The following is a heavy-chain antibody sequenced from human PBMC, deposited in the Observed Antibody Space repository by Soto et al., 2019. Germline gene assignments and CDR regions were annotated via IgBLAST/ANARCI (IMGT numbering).Heavy chain of an antibody. D-gene: IGHD3-3*02. J-gene: IGHJ4*02. CDR3: HFWSGYSPFDY. CDR1: GYTFTSYG. V-gene: IGHV1-18*04. CDR2: SSAYNGNT. Sequence: ASVKVSCKASGYTFTSYGISWVRQAPGQGLEWMGWSSAYNGNTNYAQKLQGRVTMTTDTSTSTAYMELRSLRSDDAAVYGCHFWSGYSPFDYWGQATLVTVSS.